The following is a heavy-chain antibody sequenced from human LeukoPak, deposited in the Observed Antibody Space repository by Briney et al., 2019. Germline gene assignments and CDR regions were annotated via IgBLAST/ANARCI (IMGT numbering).Heavy chain of an antibody. CDR2: IIPIFGTA. V-gene: IGHV1-69*05. CDR3: ARAIPGIAAAGTTRYYYYYMDV. J-gene: IGHJ6*03. CDR1: ASSFSSDE. Sequence: GAAVRVSFRGTASSFSSDEISGVGEAPGKGLEWMGGIIPIFGTANYAQKFQGRVTITTDESTSTAYMELSSLRSEDTAVYYCARAIPGIAAAGTTRYYYYYMDVWGKGTTVTVSS. D-gene: IGHD6-13*01.